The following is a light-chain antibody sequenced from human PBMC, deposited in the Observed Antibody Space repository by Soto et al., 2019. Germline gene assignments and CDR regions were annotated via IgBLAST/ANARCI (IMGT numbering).Light chain of an antibody. CDR1: NIGSKS. V-gene: IGLV3-21*02. CDR3: QVWYSSSYHPV. Sequence: SYELTQPPSVSVAPGQTARITCGGNNIGSKSVHWYQQKPGQAPVLVVYDDSDRPSGIPKRFSGSNSGNTATLTISRVEAGDEADYYCQVWYSSSYHPVFGGRTKVTVL. J-gene: IGLJ3*02. CDR2: DDS.